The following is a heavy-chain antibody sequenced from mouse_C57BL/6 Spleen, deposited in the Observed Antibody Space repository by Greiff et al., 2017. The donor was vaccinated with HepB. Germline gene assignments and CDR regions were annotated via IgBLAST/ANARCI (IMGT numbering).Heavy chain of an antibody. CDR3: TRGGGTGTQGRYYFDY. V-gene: IGHV5-9-1*02. Sequence: EVMLVESGEGLVKPGGSLKLSCAASGFTFSSYAMSWVRQTPEKRLEWVAYISSGGDYIYYADTVKGRFTISRDNARNTLYLQMSSLKSEDTAMYYCTRGGGTGTQGRYYFDYWGQGTTLTVSS. J-gene: IGHJ2*01. D-gene: IGHD4-1*01. CDR1: GFTFSSYA. CDR2: ISSGGDYI.